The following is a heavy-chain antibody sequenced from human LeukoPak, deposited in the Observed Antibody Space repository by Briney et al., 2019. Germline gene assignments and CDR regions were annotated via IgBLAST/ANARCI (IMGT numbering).Heavy chain of an antibody. V-gene: IGHV1-69*05. CDR3: ASQIPTVITMVRGVIGDDAFDI. J-gene: IGHJ3*02. D-gene: IGHD3-10*01. CDR2: IIPIFGTA. CDR1: GGTFSSYA. Sequence: VKVSCKASGGTFSSYAISWVRQAPGQGLEWMGRIIPIFGTANYAQKFQGRVTITTDESTSTAYMELSSLRSEDTAVYYCASQIPTVITMVRGVIGDDAFDIWGQGTMVTVSS.